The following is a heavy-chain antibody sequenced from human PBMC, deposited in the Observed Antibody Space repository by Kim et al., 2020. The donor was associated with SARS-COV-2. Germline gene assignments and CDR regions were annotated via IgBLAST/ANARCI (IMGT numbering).Heavy chain of an antibody. CDR2: FDPEDGET. CDR1: GYTLTELS. Sequence: ASVKVSCKVSGYTLTELSMHWVRQAPGKGLEWMGGFDPEDGETIYAQKFQGRVTMTEDTSTDTAYMELSSLRSEDTAVYYCATGVAVAGTPVDYYYYYGMDVWGQGITVTVSS. CDR3: ATGVAVAGTPVDYYYYYGMDV. J-gene: IGHJ6*02. V-gene: IGHV1-24*01. D-gene: IGHD6-19*01.